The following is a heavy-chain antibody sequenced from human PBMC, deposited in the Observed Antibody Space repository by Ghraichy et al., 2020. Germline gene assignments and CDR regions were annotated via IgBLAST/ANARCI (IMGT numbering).Heavy chain of an antibody. J-gene: IGHJ2*01. D-gene: IGHD3-22*01. CDR1: GYTFTSYG. V-gene: IGHV1-3*01. Sequence: ASVKVSCKASGYTFTSYGIHWVRQAPGQRLEWMGWINAGNGNTKYSQKFQGRVTITRDTSASTAYMELGSLTSEDTAVYYCARVYDSSGYYDWYFDLWGRGTLVTVSS. CDR3: ARVYDSSGYYDWYFDL. CDR2: INAGNGNT.